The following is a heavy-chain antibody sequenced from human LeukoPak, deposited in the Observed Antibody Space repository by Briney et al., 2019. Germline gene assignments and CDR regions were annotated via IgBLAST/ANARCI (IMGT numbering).Heavy chain of an antibody. CDR1: GYTFTTYG. CDR3: VGEGDCSSTSCLSDY. V-gene: IGHV1-18*01. D-gene: IGHD2-2*01. CDR2: ISASSDNT. Sequence: ASVKVSCKASGYTFTTYGINWVRQAPGQGLEWMGWISASSDNTNYAQKLQGRVIMTTDTSTSTAYMELRSLRSEDTAVYYCVGEGDCSSTSCLSDYWGQGTLVTVSS. J-gene: IGHJ4*02.